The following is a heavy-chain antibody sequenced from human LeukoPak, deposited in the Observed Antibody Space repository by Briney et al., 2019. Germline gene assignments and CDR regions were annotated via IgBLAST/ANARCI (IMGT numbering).Heavy chain of an antibody. V-gene: IGHV3-23*05. D-gene: IGHD2-2*01. J-gene: IGHJ4*02. CDR3: AKRVPSSSSSVYFDL. CDR1: GFTFNSYG. CDR2: ISDSGKNT. Sequence: GGSLRLSCAASGFTFNSYGMNWVRQAPGEGLEWVSSISDSGKNTYYADSVKGRFTISRDNSKSTLSLQMDSLRDDDTAVYYCAKRVPSSSSSVYFDLLGQGTLVTVSS.